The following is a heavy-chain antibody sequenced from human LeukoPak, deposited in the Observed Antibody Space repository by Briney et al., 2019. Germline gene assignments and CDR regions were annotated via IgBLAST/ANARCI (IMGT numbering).Heavy chain of an antibody. CDR3: ARRTLLYLDY. Sequence: ASVKVSCKAAGGTISNYVISWVRQAPGQRLEWMGWINAGNGNTKYSQKFQGRVTITRDTSASTAYMELSSLRSEDTAVYYCARRTLLYLDYWGQGTLVTVSS. D-gene: IGHD3-10*01. CDR1: GGTISNYV. V-gene: IGHV1-3*01. J-gene: IGHJ4*02. CDR2: INAGNGNT.